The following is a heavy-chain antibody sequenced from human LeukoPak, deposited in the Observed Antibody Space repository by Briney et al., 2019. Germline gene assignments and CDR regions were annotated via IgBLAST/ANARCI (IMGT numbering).Heavy chain of an antibody. Sequence: SETLSLTCTVSGGSISSSSYYWGWIRQPPGKGLEWIGSIYYSGSTYYNPSLKSRVTISVDTSKNQFSLKLSSVTAADTAVYYCARAVVLRFLEWLPHYFDYWDQGTLVTVSS. CDR3: ARAVVLRFLEWLPHYFDY. J-gene: IGHJ4*02. D-gene: IGHD3-3*01. CDR1: GGSISSSSYY. V-gene: IGHV4-39*01. CDR2: IYYSGST.